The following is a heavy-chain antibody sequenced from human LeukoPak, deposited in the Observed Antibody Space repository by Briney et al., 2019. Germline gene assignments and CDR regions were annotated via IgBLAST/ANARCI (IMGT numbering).Heavy chain of an antibody. D-gene: IGHD4-17*01. CDR3: ARDEDYGISVNVDY. Sequence: ASVKVSCKASGYSFVLYGISWVRQAPGQGPEWMGWISTYNGNTKYAQKFQGRVTMKTDASTSTAYMELRSLRSDDTAVYYCARDEDYGISVNVDYWGQGTLVTVSS. CDR2: ISTYNGNT. V-gene: IGHV1-18*01. J-gene: IGHJ4*02. CDR1: GYSFVLYG.